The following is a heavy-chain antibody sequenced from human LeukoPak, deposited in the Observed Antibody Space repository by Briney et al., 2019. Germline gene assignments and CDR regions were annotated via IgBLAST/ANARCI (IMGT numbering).Heavy chain of an antibody. D-gene: IGHD2-2*01. CDR3: ARHPFVVVPAATGFDP. CDR2: IYYSGST. V-gene: IGHV4-61*08. J-gene: IGHJ5*02. CDR1: GGSISSGGYY. Sequence: PSETLSLTCTVSGGSISSGGYYWSWIRQPPGKGLEWIGYIYYSGSTNYNPSLKSRVTISVDTSKNQFSLKLSSVTAADTSVYYCARHPFVVVPAATGFDPWGQGTLVTVSS.